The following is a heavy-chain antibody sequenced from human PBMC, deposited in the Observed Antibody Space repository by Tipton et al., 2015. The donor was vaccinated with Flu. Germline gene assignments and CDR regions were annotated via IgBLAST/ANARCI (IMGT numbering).Heavy chain of an antibody. V-gene: IGHV4-38-2*02. Sequence: TLSLTCTVSGDSIGYPYYWGWVRRPPGKGLEWIGTIYHSGSTYYNPSLKSRLTISVDTSKNQFSLKLSSVTAADTAVYYCARHTGDSVRGVIDYWGQGTLVTVSS. CDR1: GDSIGYPYY. J-gene: IGHJ4*02. CDR3: ARHTGDSVRGVIDY. D-gene: IGHD3-10*02. CDR2: IYHSGST.